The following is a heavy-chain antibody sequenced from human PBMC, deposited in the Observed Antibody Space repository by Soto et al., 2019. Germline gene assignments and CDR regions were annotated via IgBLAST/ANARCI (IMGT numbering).Heavy chain of an antibody. J-gene: IGHJ4*02. CDR3: ARWSSGALYEY. Sequence: QIHLVQSGAEVRKPGASVNVSCKTSGYIFTNYGVSWVRQAPGEGLAVVAWISAYNGYPKYGQRFQGRVTLSTDPSTTTGYMELRNLRCDDTAVYYCARWSSGALYEYWGQGTLLTVSS. CDR2: ISAYNGYP. CDR1: GYIFTNYG. V-gene: IGHV1-18*04.